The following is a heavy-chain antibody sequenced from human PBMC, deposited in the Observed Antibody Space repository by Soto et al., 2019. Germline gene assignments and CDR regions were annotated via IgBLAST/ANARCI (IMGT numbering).Heavy chain of an antibody. CDR2: IRSKGNNYAT. CDR3: TTRTEMATQTYDY. V-gene: IGHV3-73*01. J-gene: IGHJ4*02. Sequence: LRLSCAASGFIFSGSVMHWVRQASGKGLEWVGRIRSKGNNYATSYGASVKGRFTISRDDSKNTAYLQMNSLKTEDAAIYYCTTRTEMATQTYDYWGQGTLVTVSS. CDR1: GFIFSGSV.